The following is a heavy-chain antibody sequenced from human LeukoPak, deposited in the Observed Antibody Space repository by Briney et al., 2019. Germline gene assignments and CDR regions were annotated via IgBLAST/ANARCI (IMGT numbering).Heavy chain of an antibody. D-gene: IGHD3-22*01. CDR1: GFTFSTYY. CDR2: TSGSNSYT. J-gene: IGHJ4*02. CDR3: ARDRGENYDSSGYYDY. Sequence: GGSLRLSCAASGFTFSTYYMSWIRQATGKGLEWLSYTSGSNSYTNYANSVKGRFTISRDNAKNSLYLQMNSLRAEDTAVYYCARDRGENYDSSGYYDYWGQGTLVTVSS. V-gene: IGHV3-11*06.